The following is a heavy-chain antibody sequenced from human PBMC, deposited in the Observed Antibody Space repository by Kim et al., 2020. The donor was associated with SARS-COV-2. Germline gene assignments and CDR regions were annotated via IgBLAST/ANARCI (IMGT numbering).Heavy chain of an antibody. Sequence: YYADSVKGRFTISRDNSKNTLYLQMNSLRAEDTAVYYCAKETISAGDMTPWGQGTLVTVSS. D-gene: IGHD5-12*01. V-gene: IGHV3-23*01. J-gene: IGHJ4*02. CDR3: AKETISAGDMTP.